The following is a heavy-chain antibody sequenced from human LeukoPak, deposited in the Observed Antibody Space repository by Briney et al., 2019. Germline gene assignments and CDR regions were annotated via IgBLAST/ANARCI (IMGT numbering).Heavy chain of an antibody. Sequence: SETLSLTCTVSGGSISSSRYYWGWIRQPPGKGLAWIGSIYYSGSTYYNPSLKSRLTISVDTSKNQFSLKLSSVTAADTAVYYCARLPGYGGNIDYWGQGTLVTVSS. V-gene: IGHV4-39*01. D-gene: IGHD4-23*01. CDR3: ARLPGYGGNIDY. CDR1: GGSISSSRYY. CDR2: IYYSGST. J-gene: IGHJ4*02.